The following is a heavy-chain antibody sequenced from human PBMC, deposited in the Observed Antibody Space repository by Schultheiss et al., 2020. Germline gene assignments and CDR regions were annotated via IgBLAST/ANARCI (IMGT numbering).Heavy chain of an antibody. CDR2: ISYDGSNK. CDR1: GFTFSSYA. D-gene: IGHD3-10*01. CDR3: AREWDRDYYGSGSYSSYYYGMDV. J-gene: IGHJ6*02. Sequence: GGSLRLSCAASGFTFSSYAMHWVRQAPGKGLEWVAVISYDGSNKYYADSVKGRFTISRDNSKNTLYLQMNSLRAEDTAVYYCAREWDRDYYGSGSYSSYYYGMDVWGQGTTVTVS. V-gene: IGHV3-30-3*01.